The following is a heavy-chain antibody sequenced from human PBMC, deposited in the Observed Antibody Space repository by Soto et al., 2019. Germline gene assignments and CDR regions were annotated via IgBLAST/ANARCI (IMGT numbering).Heavy chain of an antibody. CDR2: INPNSGGT. CDR1: GYTFTGYY. V-gene: IGHV1-2*02. J-gene: IGHJ3*02. CDR3: ARGRISYCSGGSCPLAAFDI. D-gene: IGHD2-15*01. Sequence: ASVKVSCKASGYTFTGYYMHWVRQAPGQGLEWMGWINPNSGGTNYAQKFQGRVTMTRDTSISTAYMELSRLRSDDTAAYYCARGRISYCSGGSCPLAAFDIWGQGTMVTVSS.